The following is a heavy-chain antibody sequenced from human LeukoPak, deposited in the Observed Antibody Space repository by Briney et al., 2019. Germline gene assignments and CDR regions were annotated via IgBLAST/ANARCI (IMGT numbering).Heavy chain of an antibody. CDR2: ISDGGHST. CDR1: GFTFSNFA. CDR3: AKSYCSGGTCHSYLPYFFDY. J-gene: IGHJ4*02. Sequence: HPGGSLRLSCAASGFTFSNFAMSWVRQTPGKGLQWVSSISDGGHSTYFADSVRGRFTLSRDNSNNIVYLQMNSLGVEDTAMYYCAKSYCSGGTCHSYLPYFFDYWGQGTLVTVSS. D-gene: IGHD2-15*01. V-gene: IGHV3-23*01.